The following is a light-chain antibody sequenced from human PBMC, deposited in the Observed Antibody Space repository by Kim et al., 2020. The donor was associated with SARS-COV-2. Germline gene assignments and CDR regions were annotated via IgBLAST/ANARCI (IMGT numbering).Light chain of an antibody. CDR1: KLGDKY. J-gene: IGLJ2*01. Sequence: SYELTQQPSVSVSPGQTASITCSGDKLGDKYACWYQQKPGQSPVLVIYQDSKRPSGIPERFSGSNSGNTATLTISGTQAMDEADYYCQAWDSSTAVFGGGTKLTVL. CDR2: QDS. V-gene: IGLV3-1*01. CDR3: QAWDSSTAV.